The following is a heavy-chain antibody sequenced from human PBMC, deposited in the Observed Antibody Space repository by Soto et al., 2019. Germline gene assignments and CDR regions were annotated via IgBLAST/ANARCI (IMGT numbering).Heavy chain of an antibody. D-gene: IGHD3-22*01. J-gene: IGHJ4*02. V-gene: IGHV4-31*03. CDR3: ARYRYYDSSGSPTPYFDY. Sequence: PSETLSLTCTVSGGSISSGGYYWSWIRQHPGKGLEWIGYTYYSGSTYYNPSLKSRVTISVDTSKNPFSLKMGSVTAADTAVYYCARYRYYDSSGSPTPYFDYWGQGTLVTVSS. CDR2: TYYSGST. CDR1: GGSISSGGYY.